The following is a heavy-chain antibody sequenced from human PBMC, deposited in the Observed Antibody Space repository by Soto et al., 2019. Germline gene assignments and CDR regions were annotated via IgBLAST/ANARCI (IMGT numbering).Heavy chain of an antibody. J-gene: IGHJ6*02. CDR1: GFTFSSYS. D-gene: IGHD5-18*01. CDR3: ARDLPRSWIQLLPREPAYYYYGMDV. Sequence: GGSLRLSCAASGFTFSSYSMNWVRQAPGKGLEWVSYISSSSSTIYYADSVKGRFTISRDKAKNSLYLQMNSLRDEDTAVYYCARDLPRSWIQLLPREPAYYYYGMDVWGQGTTVTVSS. V-gene: IGHV3-48*02. CDR2: ISSSSSTI.